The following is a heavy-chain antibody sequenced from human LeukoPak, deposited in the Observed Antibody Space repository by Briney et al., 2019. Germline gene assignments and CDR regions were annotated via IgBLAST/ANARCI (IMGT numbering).Heavy chain of an antibody. J-gene: IGHJ4*02. CDR2: IYYSGST. CDR1: GGSISSGGYY. V-gene: IGHV4-31*03. Sequence: PSQTLSLTCTVPGGSISSGGYYWSWIRQHPGKGLEWIGYIYYSGSTYYNPSLKSRVTISVDTSKNQFSLKLSSVTAADTAVYYCARWIVVVPAAPSFDYWGQGTLVTVSS. D-gene: IGHD2-2*01. CDR3: ARWIVVVPAAPSFDY.